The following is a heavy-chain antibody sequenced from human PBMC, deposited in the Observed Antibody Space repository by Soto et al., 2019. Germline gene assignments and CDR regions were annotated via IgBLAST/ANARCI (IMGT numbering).Heavy chain of an antibody. CDR2: ISGSGGST. V-gene: IGHV3-23*01. Sequence: EVQLLESGGGLVQPGGSLRLSCAASGFTFSSYAMSWVRQAPGKGLEWVSAISGSGGSTYYADSVKGRFTISRDTSKNTLYLQMNSLRAEDTAVYYCAKWYKRGIYYYDIRDHWYFDLWVRGTLVTVSS. J-gene: IGHJ2*01. CDR1: GFTFSSYA. D-gene: IGHD3-22*01. CDR3: AKWYKRGIYYYDIRDHWYFDL.